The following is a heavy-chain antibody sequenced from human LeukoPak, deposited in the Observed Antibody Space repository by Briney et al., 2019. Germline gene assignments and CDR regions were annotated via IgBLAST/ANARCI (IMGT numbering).Heavy chain of an antibody. CDR2: ISGSGGAT. CDR3: AKNYGSGTYYNYFDS. D-gene: IGHD3-10*01. Sequence: PGGSLRLSCAASGFTFSSFAMSWVRRAPGKGLEWVSSISGSGGATYYPDSVKGRFTISRDNSENTLYLQINSPRAEDTAVFYCAKNYGSGTYYNYFDSWGQGTLVTVSS. J-gene: IGHJ4*02. V-gene: IGHV3-23*01. CDR1: GFTFSSFA.